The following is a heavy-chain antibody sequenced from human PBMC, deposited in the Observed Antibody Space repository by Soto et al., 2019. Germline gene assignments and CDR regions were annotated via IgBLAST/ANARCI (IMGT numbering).Heavy chain of an antibody. CDR2: ISAYNGNT. J-gene: IGHJ4*02. D-gene: IGHD4-17*01. CDR1: GYTFTSYG. CDR3: ARDDYGDSAEGGGFDY. Sequence: QVQLVQSGAEVKKPGASVKVSCKASGYTFTSYGISWVRQAPGQGLEWMGWISAYNGNTNYAQKLQGRVTMTTDTSTSTACMELRSLRSDDTAVYYCARDDYGDSAEGGGFDYWGQGTLVTVSS. V-gene: IGHV1-18*01.